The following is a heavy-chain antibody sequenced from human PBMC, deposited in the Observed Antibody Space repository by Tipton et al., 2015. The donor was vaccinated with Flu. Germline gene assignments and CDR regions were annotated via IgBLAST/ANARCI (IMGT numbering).Heavy chain of an antibody. Sequence: SLRLSCAASGFSLHDYAMHWIRQAPGKGLEWVAGLSWNGAAITYATSIKGRFTISRDNGQNSLYLQMNSLRVEDTALYYCARDTSNTLLGEGAMDVWGQGTTVIVS. CDR2: LSWNGAAI. J-gene: IGHJ6*02. CDR1: GFSLHDYA. CDR3: ARDTSNTLLGEGAMDV. V-gene: IGHV3-9*01. D-gene: IGHD3-16*01.